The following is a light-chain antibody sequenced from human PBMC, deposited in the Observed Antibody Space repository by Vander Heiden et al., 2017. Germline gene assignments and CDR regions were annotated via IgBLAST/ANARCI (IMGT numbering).Light chain of an antibody. CDR1: NTGSKS. Sequence: SYVLTQPPSVSVAPGQPARITCGGNNTGSKSVHGYQQNQATAPGLVVFDDSDRPSGIPEGFSGANSGNTATLTISRVEAGDEADYYCQVWDSSSDHYVFGTGTKV. CDR2: DDS. CDR3: QVWDSSSDHYV. V-gene: IGLV3-21*02. J-gene: IGLJ1*01.